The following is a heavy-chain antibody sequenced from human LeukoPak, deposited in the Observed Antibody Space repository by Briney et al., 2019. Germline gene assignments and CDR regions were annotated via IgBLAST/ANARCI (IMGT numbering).Heavy chain of an antibody. J-gene: IGHJ4*02. CDR3: ATVPGITAYGEVVDY. V-gene: IGHV3-15*04. CDR2: IESASDGGTA. Sequence: GGSLRLSCAASGFTFSNAWMSWVRLAPGKGLEWIGRIESASDGGTADYAAPVKGRFSISRDDSTNTVHLHMSGLKTEDTALYYCATVPGITAYGEVVDYWGQGTLVTISS. D-gene: IGHD3-3*01. CDR1: GFTFSNAW.